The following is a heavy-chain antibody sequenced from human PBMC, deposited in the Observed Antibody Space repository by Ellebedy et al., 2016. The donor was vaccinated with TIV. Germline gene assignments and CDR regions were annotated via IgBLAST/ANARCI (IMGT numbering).Heavy chain of an antibody. Sequence: AASVKVSCKASGYTFTGYYMHWVRQAPGQGLEWMGWINPNSGGTNYAQKFQGWVTMTRDTSISTAYMELSRLRSDDTAVYYCAREADYGDYPEALDAFDIWGQGTMVTVSS. CDR2: INPNSGGT. CDR3: AREADYGDYPEALDAFDI. CDR1: GYTFTGYY. J-gene: IGHJ3*02. V-gene: IGHV1-2*04. D-gene: IGHD4-17*01.